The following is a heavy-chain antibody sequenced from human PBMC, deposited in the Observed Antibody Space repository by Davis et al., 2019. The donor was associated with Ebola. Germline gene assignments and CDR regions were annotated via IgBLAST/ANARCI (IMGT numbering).Heavy chain of an antibody. J-gene: IGHJ5*01. D-gene: IGHD2-21*02. CDR2: ISSTSSYI. CDR3: ARAWRCGGDCYFFFDS. V-gene: IGHV3-21*01. Sequence: GESLKISCAASGFTFTKYSMIWVRQAPGKGLEWVSSISSTSSYIYYADSVRGRFTISRDNAKNSLFLQMNSLRAEDTAVYYCARAWRCGGDCYFFFDSWGQGALVTVSS. CDR1: GFTFTKYS.